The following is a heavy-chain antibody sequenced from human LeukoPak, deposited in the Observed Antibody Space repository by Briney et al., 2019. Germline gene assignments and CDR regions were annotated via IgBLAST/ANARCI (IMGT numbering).Heavy chain of an antibody. D-gene: IGHD2-15*01. J-gene: IGHJ5*02. V-gene: IGHV4-4*02. CDR2: IAHDGTR. CDR1: GGSIDSTNY. Sequence: SGTLSLTCGVSGGSIDSTNYWSWVRQAPGKGLEWIGEIAHDGTRNYNPSLRSRVAMSFDRANNYFSLSLTAVTAADTAVYYCARQQCNGGSCYSRAIWFDPWGQGTLVSVSS. CDR3: ARQQCNGGSCYSRAIWFDP.